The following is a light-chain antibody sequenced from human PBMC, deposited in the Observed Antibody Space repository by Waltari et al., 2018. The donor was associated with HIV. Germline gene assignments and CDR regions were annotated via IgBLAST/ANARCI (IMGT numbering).Light chain of an antibody. V-gene: IGLV1-44*01. CDR3: AAWDDSLNGHWL. CDR2: SSN. J-gene: IGLJ3*02. Sequence: QSVLTQPPSASGPPGLRVPISCSGSSPTIRRNTVNWYHPFPGTAPKLLISSSNQRPSGVPDRFSGSKSGTSGSLAISGLRSEDEATYYCAAWDDSLNGHWLFGGGTKLTVL. CDR1: SPTIRRNT.